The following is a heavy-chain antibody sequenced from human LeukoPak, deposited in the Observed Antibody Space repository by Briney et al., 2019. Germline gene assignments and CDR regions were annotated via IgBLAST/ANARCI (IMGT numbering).Heavy chain of an antibody. V-gene: IGHV3-21*01. J-gene: IGHJ6*03. CDR1: GFTFSSYS. D-gene: IGHD3-10*01. CDR2: ISSSSSYI. CDR3: ARVRNGSGRFYYYYMDV. Sequence: GGSLRLSCAASGFTFSSYSMNWVRQAPGKGLEWVSSISSSSSYIYYADSVKGRFTISRDNAKNSLYLQMNSLRAEDTAVYYCARVRNGSGRFYYYYMDVWGKGTTVTVSS.